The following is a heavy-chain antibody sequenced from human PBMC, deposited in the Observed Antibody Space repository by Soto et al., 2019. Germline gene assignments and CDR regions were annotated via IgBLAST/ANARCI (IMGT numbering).Heavy chain of an antibody. CDR3: ARAIHGYNYRVDF. CDR2: ITPVFETP. V-gene: IGHV1-69*01. J-gene: IGHJ6*02. D-gene: IGHD5-12*01. Sequence: QVQLVQSGAEVKQPGSSVRVACEVSGGTFTSDAMSWVRQAPGQGLEWMGGITPVFETPNYAQKFQGRVTITADESTESTGTAYMELNRLTSDDTAVYYCARAIHGYNYRVDFWGQGTTVTVS. CDR1: GGTFTSDA.